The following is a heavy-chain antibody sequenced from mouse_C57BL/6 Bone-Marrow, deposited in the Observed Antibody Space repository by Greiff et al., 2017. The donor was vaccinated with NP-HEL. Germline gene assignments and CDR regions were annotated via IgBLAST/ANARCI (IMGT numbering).Heavy chain of an antibody. J-gene: IGHJ3*01. CDR3: ASNGAWFAY. CDR2: ISDGGSYT. CDR1: GFTFSSYA. Sequence: EVMLVESGGGLVKPGGSLKLSCAASGFTFSSYAMSWVRQTPEKRLEWVATISDGGSYTYYPDNVKGRFTISRDNAKNNLYLQMSHLKSEDTAMYYCASNGAWFAYWGQGTLVTVSA. V-gene: IGHV5-4*03.